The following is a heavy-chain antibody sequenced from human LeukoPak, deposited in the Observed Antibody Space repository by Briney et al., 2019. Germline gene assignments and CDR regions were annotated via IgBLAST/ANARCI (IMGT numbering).Heavy chain of an antibody. J-gene: IGHJ6*02. D-gene: IGHD1-14*01. Sequence: ASVKVSCKASGYTFTSYGISWVRQAPGQGLEWMGWISAYNGNTNYAQKLQGRVTMTTDTSTSTAYMELRSLRSDDTAVYYWARDEPPPPGDYYYYYGMDVWGQGTTVTVSS. CDR2: ISAYNGNT. CDR3: ARDEPPPPGDYYYYYGMDV. CDR1: GYTFTSYG. V-gene: IGHV1-18*01.